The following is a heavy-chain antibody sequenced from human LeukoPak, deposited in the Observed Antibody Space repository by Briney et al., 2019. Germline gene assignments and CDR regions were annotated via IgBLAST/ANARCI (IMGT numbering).Heavy chain of an antibody. D-gene: IGHD1-26*01. Sequence: GGSLRLSCAASGFTFSSYSMTWVRQAPGKGLEWVSSISSSSSYIYYADSVKGRFTISRDNAKNSLYLQMNSLRAEDTAVYYCARVMYSGSYLYYYYYGMDVWGQGTTVTVSS. J-gene: IGHJ6*02. V-gene: IGHV3-21*01. CDR2: ISSSSSYI. CDR3: ARVMYSGSYLYYYYYGMDV. CDR1: GFTFSSYS.